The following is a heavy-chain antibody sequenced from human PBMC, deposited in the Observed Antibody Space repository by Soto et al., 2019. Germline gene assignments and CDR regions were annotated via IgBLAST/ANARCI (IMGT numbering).Heavy chain of an antibody. V-gene: IGHV4-4*07. CDR1: GGSMSSYY. J-gene: IGHJ5*02. Sequence: SETLSLTXTVSGGSMSSYYWTWIRQPAGKGLEWIGRVYSSGGTHYNPSLKSRVTISLDTSKNQFSLRLLSVTDADTAVYYCARGQRFSDWFDPWGQGTLVTVSS. D-gene: IGHD3-3*01. CDR3: ARGQRFSDWFDP. CDR2: VYSSGGT.